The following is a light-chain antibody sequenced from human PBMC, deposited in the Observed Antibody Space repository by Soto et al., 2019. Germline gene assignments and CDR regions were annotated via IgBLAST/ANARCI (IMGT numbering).Light chain of an antibody. CDR3: QQYGSSPPYS. CDR1: QSVSNNY. CDR2: GSS. Sequence: EVVLTQSPGTLSLSPGERATLSCRASQSVSNNYLAWYQQKPGQSPKLLIFGSSDRATGIPVRFSGRGSGTDFTLTISSLEPEDFAVYYCQQYGSSPPYSFGQGTKLEIK. J-gene: IGKJ2*01. V-gene: IGKV3-20*01.